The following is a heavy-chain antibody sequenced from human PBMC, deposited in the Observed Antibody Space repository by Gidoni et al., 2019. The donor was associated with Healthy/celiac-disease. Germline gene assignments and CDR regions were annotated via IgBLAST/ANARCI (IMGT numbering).Heavy chain of an antibody. CDR2: IWYDGSNK. CDR1: GFPFSSYG. CDR3: ARDRGGYRGNWFDP. V-gene: IGHV3-33*01. Sequence: QVQLVESGGGVVQPGRSLRLSCAASGFPFSSYGMHWVRQAPGKGLEWGAVIWYDGSNKYYADSVKGRFTISRDNSKNTLYLQMNSLRAEDTAVYYCARDRGGYRGNWFDPWGQGTLVTVSS. J-gene: IGHJ5*02. D-gene: IGHD5-12*01.